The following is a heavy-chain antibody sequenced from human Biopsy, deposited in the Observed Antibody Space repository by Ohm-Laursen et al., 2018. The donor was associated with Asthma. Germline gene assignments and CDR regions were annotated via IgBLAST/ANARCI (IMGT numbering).Heavy chain of an antibody. CDR1: GYNFISFA. J-gene: IGHJ3*01. V-gene: IGHV1-3*04. D-gene: IGHD3-9*01. Sequence: SVKVSCKASGYNFISFAIRWVRQAPGQRLEWMDWVNTGNGDTKYSQKFQGRVTITRDTSASTAYMELRSLRSEDTATYYCARTYYDFLTGQVKDVFGVWGQGTMVTVSS. CDR3: ARTYYDFLTGQVKDVFGV. CDR2: VNTGNGDT.